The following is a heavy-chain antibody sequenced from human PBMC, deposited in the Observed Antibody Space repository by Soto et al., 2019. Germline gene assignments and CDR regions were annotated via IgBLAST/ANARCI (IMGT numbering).Heavy chain of an antibody. J-gene: IGHJ6*02. V-gene: IGHV4-31*03. CDR2: IYYSGST. CDR1: GGSISSGGYY. D-gene: IGHD3-10*01. Sequence: PSETLSLTCTVSGGSISSGGYYWCWIRQHPGKGLEWIGYIYYSGSTYYNPSLKSRVTISVDTSKNQFSLKLSSVTAADTAVYYCARDWRVGELFAWDDYYYGMDVWGQGTTVTVSS. CDR3: ARDWRVGELFAWDDYYYGMDV.